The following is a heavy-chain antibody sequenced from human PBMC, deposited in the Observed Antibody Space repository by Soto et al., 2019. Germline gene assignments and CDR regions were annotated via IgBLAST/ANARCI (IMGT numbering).Heavy chain of an antibody. J-gene: IGHJ4*02. CDR1: GFSLSGYW. CDR2: IKQDGSER. D-gene: IGHD6-19*01. Sequence: LRLSCAASGFSLSGYWMNWVRQAPGRGLEWVAIIKQDGSERYYVDSVKGRFTISRDNAKNSLYLQMSSLRVEDTALYYCARSSGWLHDYWGQGTLVTVSS. CDR3: ARSSGWLHDY. V-gene: IGHV3-7*01.